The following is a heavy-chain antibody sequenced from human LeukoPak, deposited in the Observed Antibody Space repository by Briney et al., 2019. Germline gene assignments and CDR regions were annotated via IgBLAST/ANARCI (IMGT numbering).Heavy chain of an antibody. D-gene: IGHD1-26*01. J-gene: IGHJ4*02. Sequence: PGGSLRLSCSASGFTFSGHFMHWVRKAPGKGLEYVSSISINGDKTYYAESVKGRFTISRDNSENTLYLQLSSLRVEDTAVYYCIKDRIGTWSFDHWGQGTLLTVSS. CDR3: IKDRIGTWSFDH. CDR2: ISINGDKT. V-gene: IGHV3-64D*06. CDR1: GFTFSGHF.